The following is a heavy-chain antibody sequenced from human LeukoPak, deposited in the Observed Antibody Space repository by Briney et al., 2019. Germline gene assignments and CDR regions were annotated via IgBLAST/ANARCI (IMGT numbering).Heavy chain of an antibody. CDR2: ISGSGGST. D-gene: IGHD3-3*01. J-gene: IGHJ5*02. V-gene: IGHV3-23*01. CDR1: GFTFSSHA. CDR3: AKDLGYYDLP. Sequence: GGSLRLSCAASGFTFSSHAMNWVRQAPGKGLEWVSVISGSGGSTYYADSVKGRFTISRDNSKNTLYLQMNSLRAEDTAVYYCAKDLGYYDLPWGQGTLVTVSS.